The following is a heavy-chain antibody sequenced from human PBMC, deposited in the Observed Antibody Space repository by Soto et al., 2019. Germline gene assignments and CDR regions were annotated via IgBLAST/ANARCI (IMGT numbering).Heavy chain of an antibody. D-gene: IGHD6-13*01. V-gene: IGHV5-51*01. Sequence: GEALKISCTGSGYSFTSYSLGWLRQMPGRGLEWIGIIYPGDSYTRYSPPFQGQVTISADKSISTAYLQSSSLKAPDTAMYYCARHSSSSWYDYRMDVWGQGTTVTASS. J-gene: IGHJ6*02. CDR2: IYPGDSYT. CDR1: GYSFTSYS. CDR3: ARHSSSSWYDYRMDV.